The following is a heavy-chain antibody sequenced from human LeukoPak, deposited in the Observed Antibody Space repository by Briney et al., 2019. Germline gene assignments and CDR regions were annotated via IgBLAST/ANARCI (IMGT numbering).Heavy chain of an antibody. V-gene: IGHV4-59*01. J-gene: IGHJ6*03. CDR2: IYYSGNT. Sequence: PSETLSLPRAVSGGSLSSYYWRWIRQPPGRGREWFGDIYYSGNTNNNPSLKSRVSISVDTSKNQFSLRLSSVTAADTAVYYCAREGSLWGTAYYCMDVWGKGTTVTVSS. D-gene: IGHD2-15*01. CDR3: AREGSLWGTAYYCMDV. CDR1: GGSLSSYY.